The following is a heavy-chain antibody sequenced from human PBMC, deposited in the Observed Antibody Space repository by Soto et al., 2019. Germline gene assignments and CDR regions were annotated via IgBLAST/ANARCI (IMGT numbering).Heavy chain of an antibody. CDR2: VHISGHS. CDR3: ARVRQGCSANNCYFDP. D-gene: IGHD1-1*01. V-gene: IGHV4-4*02. J-gene: IGHJ5*01. CDR1: GGSVRAPDW. Sequence: PSETLSLTCTLSGGSVRAPDWWNWVRQSPYKGLEWIAEVHISGHSNYNPSLRSRVSVSIDSSKNQFYLNLNSVTAADTAIYYCARVRQGCSANNCYFDPWGQGTQVTVSS.